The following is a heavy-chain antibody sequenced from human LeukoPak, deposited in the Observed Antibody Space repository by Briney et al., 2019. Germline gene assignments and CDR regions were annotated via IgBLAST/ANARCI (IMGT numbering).Heavy chain of an antibody. V-gene: IGHV3-30*02. D-gene: IGHD3-22*01. Sequence: GGSLRLSCAASGFTFSTYGMHWVRQAPGKGLEWVAHILLDGNNKYYPDSVKGRFTISRDNSKNTLYLQMNSLRAEDTAVYYCARVLNYYDSSGYYFSYWGQGTLVTVSS. CDR3: ARVLNYYDSSGYYFSY. CDR1: GFTFSTYG. J-gene: IGHJ4*02. CDR2: ILLDGNNK.